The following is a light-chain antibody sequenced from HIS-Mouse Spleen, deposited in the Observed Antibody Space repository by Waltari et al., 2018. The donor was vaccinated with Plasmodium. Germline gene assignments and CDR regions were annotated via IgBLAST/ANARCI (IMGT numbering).Light chain of an antibody. Sequence: DIVLTQSPGTLSLSPGERATLSCRASQSFSSSYLAWYQQKPGQAPRLLIYGASSRATGIPDRFSGSGSGTDFTLTISRLEAEDFAVYYCQQYGSSPYTFGQGTKLEIK. CDR1: QSFSSSY. V-gene: IGKV3-20*01. CDR3: QQYGSSPYT. CDR2: GAS. J-gene: IGKJ2*01.